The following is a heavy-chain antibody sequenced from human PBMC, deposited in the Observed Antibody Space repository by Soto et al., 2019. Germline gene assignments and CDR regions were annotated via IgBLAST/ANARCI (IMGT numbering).Heavy chain of an antibody. CDR2: IYHSGST. J-gene: IGHJ4*02. CDR1: GGSINSRYW. Sequence: PSETLSLTCAVSGGSINSRYWWSWVRRSPGKGLEWIGEIYHSGSTNYNPSLKSRVTISVDKSKNQFSLNLSSVTAADTAVYYCARDQNGSGNYYTRYFDYGGQGTLVTVS. D-gene: IGHD3-10*01. CDR3: ARDQNGSGNYYTRYFDY. V-gene: IGHV4-4*02.